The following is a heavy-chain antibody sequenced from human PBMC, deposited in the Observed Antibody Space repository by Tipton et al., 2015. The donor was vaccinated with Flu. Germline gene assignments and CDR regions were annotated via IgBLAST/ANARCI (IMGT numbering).Heavy chain of an antibody. CDR3: ARVYIVGPYCSGGSCYSDAFDI. CDR1: GYTFTGYY. J-gene: IGHJ3*02. V-gene: IGHV1-2*06. D-gene: IGHD2-15*01. CDR2: INPNSGGT. Sequence: QVQLVQSGAEVKKPGASVKVSCKASGYTFTGYYMRWVRQAPGQGLEWMGRINPNSGGTNYAQKFQGRVTMTRDTSISTAYMELSRLRSDDTAVYYCARVYIVGPYCSGGSCYSDAFDIWGQGTMVTVSS.